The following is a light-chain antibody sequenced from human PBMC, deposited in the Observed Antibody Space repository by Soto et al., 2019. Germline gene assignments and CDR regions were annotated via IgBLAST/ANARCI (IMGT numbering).Light chain of an antibody. V-gene: IGLV3-21*04. CDR2: YDS. CDR3: QVWDSSSDPRYV. Sequence: SSELTQPPSVSVAPGKTARITCGGNNIGSKGVHWYQQRPGQAPVLVIYYDSDRPSGIPERFSGSNSGNTATLTISRVEAGDEADYYCQVWDSSSDPRYVFGSGTKLTVL. J-gene: IGLJ1*01. CDR1: NIGSKG.